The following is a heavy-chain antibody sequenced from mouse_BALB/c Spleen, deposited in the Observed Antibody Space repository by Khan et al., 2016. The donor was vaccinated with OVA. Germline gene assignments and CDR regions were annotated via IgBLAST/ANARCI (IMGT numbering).Heavy chain of an antibody. V-gene: IGHV5-6*01. D-gene: IGHD1-1*01. CDR1: GFTFSTYG. CDR3: ARLAYFYDSEGFAY. J-gene: IGHJ3*01. Sequence: EVKLMESGGDVVKPGGSLKLSCAASGFTFSTYGMSWVRQTPDKRLEWVATVSTGGHYTYYADPVKGRFTISRDNAKDTLYLQMSSLKSEDTAMFYCARLAYFYDSEGFAYWGQGTLVTVSA. CDR2: VSTGGHYT.